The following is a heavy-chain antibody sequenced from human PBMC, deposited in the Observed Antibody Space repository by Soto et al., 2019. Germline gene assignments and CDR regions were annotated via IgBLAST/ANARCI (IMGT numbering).Heavy chain of an antibody. Sequence: GGSLRLSCAASGFTFSDYFMSWIRQAPGKGLEWVSFISGSSDNIKYADSVKGRFTISRDNAKNSLYLQMNSLRAEDTAVYYCVRDSARIVVVPRVDGGNWLDPWGQGTLVTVSS. V-gene: IGHV3-11*06. CDR1: GFTFSDYF. CDR3: VRDSARIVVVPRVDGGNWLDP. CDR2: ISGSSDNI. D-gene: IGHD2-2*01. J-gene: IGHJ5*02.